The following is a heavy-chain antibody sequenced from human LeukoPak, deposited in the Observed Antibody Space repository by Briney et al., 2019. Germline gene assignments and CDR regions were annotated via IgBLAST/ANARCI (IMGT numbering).Heavy chain of an antibody. CDR3: ARDHPLTWDQGVFDI. J-gene: IGHJ3*02. V-gene: IGHV4-38-2*02. D-gene: IGHD1-26*01. CDR1: GYSISSGYY. Sequence: SETLSLTCTVSGYSISSGYYWGWIRQPPGKGLEWIGSFYYSGSTYYNPSLKSRVTISVDTSKNQFSLKLSSVTAADTAVYYCARDHPLTWDQGVFDIWGQGTMVTVSS. CDR2: FYYSGST.